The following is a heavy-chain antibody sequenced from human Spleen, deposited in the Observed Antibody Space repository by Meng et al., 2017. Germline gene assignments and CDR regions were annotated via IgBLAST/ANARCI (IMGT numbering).Heavy chain of an antibody. CDR1: GGSFSDYY. D-gene: IGHD4-11*01. CDR2: INHSGST. Sequence: QVQRKHGGSGLFNPSETLSLTCVVSGGSFSDYYWSWIRQPPGKGLEWIGEINHSGSTNYNPSLESRATISVDTSQNNLSLKLSSVTAADSAVYYCARGPTTMAHDFDYWGQGTLVTVSS. CDR3: ARGPTTMAHDFDY. J-gene: IGHJ4*02. V-gene: IGHV4-34*01.